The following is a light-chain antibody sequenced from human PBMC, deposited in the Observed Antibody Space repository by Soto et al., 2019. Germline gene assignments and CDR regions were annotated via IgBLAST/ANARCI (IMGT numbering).Light chain of an antibody. Sequence: DIVMTQSPLSLPVTPGEPASISCRSSQSLLHSNGYNFLDWYLQKPGQSPKLLIHMGSNRASGVPDRFSGSESGTDFTRKISRVEAEDVGVYYCMQALQAPRTVGQGTKVEIK. CDR2: MGS. J-gene: IGKJ1*01. CDR1: QSLLHSNGYNF. V-gene: IGKV2-28*01. CDR3: MQALQAPRT.